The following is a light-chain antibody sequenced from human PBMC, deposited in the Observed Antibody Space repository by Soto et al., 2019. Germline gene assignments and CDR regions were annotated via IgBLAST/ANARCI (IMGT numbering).Light chain of an antibody. Sequence: IVLTQSPATLSLSPGERATLSCRASQSVSSYLAWYQQKGGQAPRLLIYDASSRATGIPARFSGSGSGTDFTLTISSLEPEDFAVYYCQQRSNWPTFGQGTKVDIK. CDR1: QSVSSY. CDR2: DAS. V-gene: IGKV3-11*01. CDR3: QQRSNWPT. J-gene: IGKJ1*01.